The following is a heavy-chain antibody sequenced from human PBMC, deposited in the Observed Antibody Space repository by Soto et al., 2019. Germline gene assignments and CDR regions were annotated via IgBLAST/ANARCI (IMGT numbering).Heavy chain of an antibody. CDR3: ARDLGGCSAGSCRYNWLDS. CDR1: RDTFTNYA. CDR2: IIPFYGTA. D-gene: IGHD2-15*01. Sequence: QVQLVQSGAEVKKPGSSVKVSCKASRDTFTNYAISWVRQAPGQVLEWMGGIIPFYGTAHYAQKFQDRVTIIADTSTSTADMELSSLRPEDTAVYYCARDLGGCSAGSCRYNWLDSWGQGPLVNVSS. V-gene: IGHV1-69*06. J-gene: IGHJ5*01.